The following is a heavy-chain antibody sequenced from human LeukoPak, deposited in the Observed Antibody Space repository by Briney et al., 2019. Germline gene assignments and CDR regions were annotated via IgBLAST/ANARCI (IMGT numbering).Heavy chain of an antibody. D-gene: IGHD1-26*01. CDR2: INPNSGGT. V-gene: IGHV1-2*02. CDR3: ATFGPLIVGASP. J-gene: IGHJ5*02. CDR1: GYTFTDYY. Sequence: ASVKVSCKASGYTFTDYYMHWVRQAPGQGLEWMGWINPNSGGTSYAQKFQGRVTMTRDTSISTAYMELRRLRSDDTAVYYCATFGPLIVGASPWGQGTLVTVSS.